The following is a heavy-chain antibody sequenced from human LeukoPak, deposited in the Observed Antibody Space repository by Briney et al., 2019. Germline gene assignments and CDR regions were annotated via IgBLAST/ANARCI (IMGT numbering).Heavy chain of an antibody. CDR2: ISAYNGNT. CDR3: ARVEGGYSTSDY. D-gene: IGHD3-3*01. CDR1: GGTFSSYA. V-gene: IGHV1-18*01. J-gene: IGHJ4*02. Sequence: GASVKVSCKASGGTFSSYAISWVRQAPGQGLEWMGWISAYNGNTNYAQKLQGRVTMTTDTSTSTAYMELRSLRSDDTAVYYCARVEGGYSTSDYWGQGTLVTVSS.